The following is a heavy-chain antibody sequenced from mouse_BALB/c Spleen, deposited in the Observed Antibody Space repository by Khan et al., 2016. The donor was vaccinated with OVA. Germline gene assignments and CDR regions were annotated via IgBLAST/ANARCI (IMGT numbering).Heavy chain of an antibody. CDR3: ARYGNHCYFDV. J-gene: IGHJ1*01. D-gene: IGHD2-1*01. CDR1: GYTFSSYW. CDR2: ILPGSGST. Sequence: QVQLQQSGAELMKPGASVKISCKATGYTFSSYWIEWVKQRPGHGLEWIGEILPGSGSTNYNERLKGKATFTAETSSNTVSIQLSSLTSDDSAVYYCARYGNHCYFDVWGAGTTVTVSS. V-gene: IGHV1-9*01.